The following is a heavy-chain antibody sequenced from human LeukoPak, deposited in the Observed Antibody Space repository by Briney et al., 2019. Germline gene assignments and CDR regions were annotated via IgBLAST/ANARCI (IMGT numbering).Heavy chain of an antibody. J-gene: IGHJ4*02. Sequence: SETLSLTCTVSGGSISSYYWSWIRQPPGKGLEWIGYIYYSGSTNYNPSLKSRVTISVDTSKNQFSLKLSFVTAADTVVYYCARVHYDSSGYRKFDYWGQGTLVTVSS. V-gene: IGHV4-59*01. D-gene: IGHD3-22*01. CDR1: GGSISSYY. CDR2: IYYSGST. CDR3: ARVHYDSSGYRKFDY.